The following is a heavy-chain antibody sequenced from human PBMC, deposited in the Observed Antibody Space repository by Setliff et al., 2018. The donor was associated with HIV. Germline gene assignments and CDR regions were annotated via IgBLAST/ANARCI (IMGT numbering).Heavy chain of an antibody. D-gene: IGHD2-2*01. Sequence: GGSLRLSCAASGFTFDDYTMHWVRQAPGKGLEWVSLISWDGDSTYYADPVKGRFTISRDNSKNTLYLQMNDLRSVDTAVYYCAREAGKYQVLSPGSWFDPWGQGTLVTVSS. CDR3: AREAGKYQVLSPGSWFDP. J-gene: IGHJ5*02. V-gene: IGHV3-43*01. CDR2: ISWDGDST. CDR1: GFTFDDYT.